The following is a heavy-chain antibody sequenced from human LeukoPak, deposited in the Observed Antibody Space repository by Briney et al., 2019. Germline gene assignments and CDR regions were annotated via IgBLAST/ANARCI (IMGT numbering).Heavy chain of an antibody. CDR3: AREVAAAGWFDP. Sequence: PSETQSLTCAVSGPSISSAGYSWSWIRQPPGKGLEWIEYIYHSGSTYYNPSLKSRVTISVDRSKNQFSLKLSSVTAADTAVYYCAREVAAAGWFDPWGQGTLVTVSS. J-gene: IGHJ5*02. D-gene: IGHD2-15*01. CDR1: GPSISSAGYS. CDR2: IYHSGST. V-gene: IGHV4-30-2*01.